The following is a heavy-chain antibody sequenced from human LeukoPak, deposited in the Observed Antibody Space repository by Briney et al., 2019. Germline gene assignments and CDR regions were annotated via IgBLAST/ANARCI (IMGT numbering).Heavy chain of an antibody. D-gene: IGHD1-26*01. CDR2: IDPNTGGT. J-gene: IGHJ4*02. CDR3: ASLYDIVGTTVDY. V-gene: IGHV1-2*06. Sequence: ASVKVSCKASGYTFTGYYMHWVRQAPGQGLEWMGRIDPNTGGTKSAKNFQGRVTMTRDTSISTAYMALSGLRSDDTAVYYCASLYDIVGTTVDYWGQGTLVTVSP. CDR1: GYTFTGYY.